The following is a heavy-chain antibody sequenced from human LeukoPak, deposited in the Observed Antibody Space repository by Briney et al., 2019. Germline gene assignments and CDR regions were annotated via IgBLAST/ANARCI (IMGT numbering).Heavy chain of an antibody. D-gene: IGHD3-22*01. V-gene: IGHV4-31*03. CDR1: GGSISSGGYY. J-gene: IGHJ4*02. CDR2: IYYSGST. Sequence: PSQTLSLTCTVSGGSISSGGYYWSWIRQHPGKGLEWIGYIYYSGSTYYNPSLKSRVTISVGTSKNQFSLKLSSVTAADTAVYYCARSLTTYYYDSSGYYWPGYWGQGTLVTVSS. CDR3: ARSLTTYYYDSSGYYWPGY.